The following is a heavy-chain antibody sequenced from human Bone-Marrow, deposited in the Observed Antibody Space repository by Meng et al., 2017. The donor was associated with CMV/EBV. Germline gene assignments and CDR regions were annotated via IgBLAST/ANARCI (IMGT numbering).Heavy chain of an antibody. Sequence: LTCAVSDVSSSSVIWLNCVRHPPGNGLAYIGATHRGGYTNSNPSLKSRVTISMDKSKNQFSLELTSVTAADTAVYFCATTSPFRADYWGQGTLVTVSS. CDR1: DVSSSSVIW. CDR3: ATTSPFRADY. D-gene: IGHD1-14*01. V-gene: IGHV4-4*01. J-gene: IGHJ4*02. CDR2: THRGGYT.